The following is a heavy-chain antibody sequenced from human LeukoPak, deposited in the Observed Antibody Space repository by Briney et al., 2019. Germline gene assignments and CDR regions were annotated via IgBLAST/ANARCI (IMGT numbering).Heavy chain of an antibody. CDR1: GYSFTSYW. V-gene: IGHV5-51*01. J-gene: IGHJ4*02. CDR2: IYPGDSDT. D-gene: IGHD5-18*01. CDR3: ARQDSYGRRGVDY. Sequence: GESLKISCKGSGYSFTSYWIGWVRQMPGKGLEWMGIIYPGDSDTRYSPSFQGQVTISVDKSISTAYLQWRSLKASDTAMYYCARQDSYGRRGVDYWGQGTLVTVSP.